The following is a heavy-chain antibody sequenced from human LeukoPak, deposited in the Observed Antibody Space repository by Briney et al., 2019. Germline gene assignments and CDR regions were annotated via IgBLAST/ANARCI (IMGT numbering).Heavy chain of an antibody. CDR1: SGSISTYY. CDR3: ARDKYFYDSPYYYYMDV. CDR2: IYTSGST. J-gene: IGHJ6*03. Sequence: SETLSLTCTVSSGSISTYYWSWIRQPPGKGLEWIGRIYTSGSTNYNPSLKSRVTMSVDTSKNQFSLKLSSVTAADTAVYYCARDKYFYDSPYYYYMDVWGKGTTVTVSS. D-gene: IGHD3-22*01. V-gene: IGHV4-4*07.